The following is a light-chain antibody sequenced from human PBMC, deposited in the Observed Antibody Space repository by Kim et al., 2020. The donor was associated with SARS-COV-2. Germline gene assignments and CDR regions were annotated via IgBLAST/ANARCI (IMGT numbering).Light chain of an antibody. Sequence: SYELTQPPSVSVAPGKTARITCGGNNIGSKSVHWYQQKPGQAPVLVIYYDSDRPSGIPERFSGSNSGNTATLTISRVEAGDEADYCCQVWDSSSDHPVV. V-gene: IGLV3-21*04. J-gene: IGLJ2*01. CDR3: QVWDSSSDHPVV. CDR2: YDS. CDR1: NIGSKS.